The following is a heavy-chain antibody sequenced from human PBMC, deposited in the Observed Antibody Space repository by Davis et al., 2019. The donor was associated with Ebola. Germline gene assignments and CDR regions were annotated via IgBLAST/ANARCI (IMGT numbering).Heavy chain of an antibody. D-gene: IGHD3-22*01. J-gene: IGHJ4*02. Sequence: GESLKISCAASGFTFSSYAMHWVRQAPGKGLEWVAVISYDGSNKYYADSVKGRFTISRDNSKNTLYLQMNSLRAEDTAVYYCARGAGGRYYYDSSGYYTYYFDYWGQGTLVTVSS. CDR3: ARGAGGRYYYDSSGYYTYYFDY. V-gene: IGHV3-30-3*01. CDR2: ISYDGSNK. CDR1: GFTFSSYA.